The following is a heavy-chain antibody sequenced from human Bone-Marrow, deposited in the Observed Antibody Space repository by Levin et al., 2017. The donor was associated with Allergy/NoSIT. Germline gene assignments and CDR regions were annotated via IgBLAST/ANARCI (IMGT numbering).Heavy chain of an antibody. CDR1: GGSISTYF. CDR3: ARIGDGYNWGEFNF. J-gene: IGHJ4*02. V-gene: IGHV4-4*07. CDR2: RKSSGST. D-gene: IGHD5-24*01. Sequence: SETLSLTCSVSGGSISTYFWGWIRQPAGKGLEWIGRRKSSGSTNYNPFLKSRVTMSVDTSKNQFSLQVRSVTAAYPAVYYSARIGDGYNWGEFNFWGQGILVTVSS.